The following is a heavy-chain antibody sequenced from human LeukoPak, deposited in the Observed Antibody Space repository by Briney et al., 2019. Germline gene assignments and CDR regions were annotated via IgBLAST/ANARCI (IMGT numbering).Heavy chain of an antibody. V-gene: IGHV3-30*03. CDR2: ISNDGSNK. CDR1: GFTFSSYA. D-gene: IGHD2-8*01. Sequence: GGPLGLSWPAPGFTFSSYAWNWVRQPPAKGLEWVALISNDGSNKDDADSVKGRFTISRDNSKNTLYLQMNSLRAEDTALYYCAIQNGPWGQGTLVTVSS. CDR3: AIQNGP. J-gene: IGHJ4*02.